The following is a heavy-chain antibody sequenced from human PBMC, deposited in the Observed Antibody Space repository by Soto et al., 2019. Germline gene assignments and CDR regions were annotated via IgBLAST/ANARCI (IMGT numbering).Heavy chain of an antibody. Sequence: SETLSLTCSVSGGSISGSYWSWIRQSPGKGLEWLGYVYYTGSTNYSPSPRSRVSISVDTSKNEFSLGLSSVTAADTAVYFCARSVAVPGAHIDYWGQGTQVTVSS. V-gene: IGHV4-59*01. D-gene: IGHD6-19*01. CDR2: VYYTGST. J-gene: IGHJ4*02. CDR3: ARSVAVPGAHIDY. CDR1: GGSISGSY.